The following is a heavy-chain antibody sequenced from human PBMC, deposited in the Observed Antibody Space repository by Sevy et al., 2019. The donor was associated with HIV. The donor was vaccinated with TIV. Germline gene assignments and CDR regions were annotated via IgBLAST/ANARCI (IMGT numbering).Heavy chain of an antibody. CDR3: TTASWSQEDYYNY. CDR2: IKGKIYDGTI. J-gene: IGHJ4*02. Sequence: GGSLRLSCAASGFTFSNAWMSWVRQAPGKGLEWVGRIKGKIYDGTIDYAAPLKGRFRISRDDSKNTLYLQMNSLKTEDTAVYYCTTASWSQEDYYNYWGQGTLVTVSS. D-gene: IGHD6-13*01. V-gene: IGHV3-15*01. CDR1: GFTFSNAW.